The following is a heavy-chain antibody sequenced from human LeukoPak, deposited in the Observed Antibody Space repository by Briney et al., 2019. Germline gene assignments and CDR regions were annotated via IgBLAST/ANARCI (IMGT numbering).Heavy chain of an antibody. V-gene: IGHV3-48*03. J-gene: IGHJ4*02. Sequence: GGSLRLSCVVSGFSFSDYEMAWVRQAPGMGLEWISYISNSGDIRRYADAVKGRFAISRDNAKNSLDLQMNSLRAEDTAVYYCARAGGYASSWAYWGQGTLVTVSS. D-gene: IGHD5-12*01. CDR3: ARAGGYASSWAY. CDR1: GFSFSDYE. CDR2: ISNSGDIR.